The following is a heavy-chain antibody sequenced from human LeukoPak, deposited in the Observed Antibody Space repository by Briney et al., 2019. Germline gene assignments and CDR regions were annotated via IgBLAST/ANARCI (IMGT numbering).Heavy chain of an antibody. Sequence: ASVKVSFKASGYTFTSYAMNWVRQAPGPGLELMGWINTNTGNPTYAQGFTGRFVFSLDTSVSTAYLQISSLKAEDTAVYYCARDHDYYDSSGYYSYWGQGTLVTV. V-gene: IGHV7-4-1*02. J-gene: IGHJ4*02. D-gene: IGHD3-22*01. CDR2: INTNTGNP. CDR1: GYTFTSYA. CDR3: ARDHDYYDSSGYYSY.